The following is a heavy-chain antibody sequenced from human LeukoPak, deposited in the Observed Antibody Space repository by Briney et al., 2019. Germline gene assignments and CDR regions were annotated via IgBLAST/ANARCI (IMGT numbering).Heavy chain of an antibody. CDR2: ISSSSSYI. CDR3: ARLLNSGSYLDN. J-gene: IGHJ4*02. CDR1: GFTFSSYS. V-gene: IGHV3-21*01. Sequence: GGSLRLSCAASGFTFSSYSMNWVRQAPGKGLEWVSSISSSSSYIYYADSVKGRFTISRDNAKNTLYLQMNSLRAEDTAVYYCARLLNSGSYLDNWGQGTLVTVSS. D-gene: IGHD1-26*01.